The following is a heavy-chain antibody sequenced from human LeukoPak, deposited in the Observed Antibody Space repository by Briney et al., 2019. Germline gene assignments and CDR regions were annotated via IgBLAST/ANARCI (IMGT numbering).Heavy chain of an antibody. V-gene: IGHV1-69*13. J-gene: IGHJ4*02. CDR1: GYTFTSYY. D-gene: IGHD5-12*01. CDR2: IIPIFGTA. CDR3: ARDGYSGYNDY. Sequence: SVKVSCKASGYTFTSYYMHWVRQAPGQGLEWMGGIIPIFGTANYAQKFQGRVTITADESTSTAYMELSSLRSEDTAVYYCARDGYSGYNDYWGQGTLVTVSS.